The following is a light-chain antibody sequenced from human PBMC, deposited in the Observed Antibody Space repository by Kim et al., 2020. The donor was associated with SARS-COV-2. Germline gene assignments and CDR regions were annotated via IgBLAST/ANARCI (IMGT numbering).Light chain of an antibody. V-gene: IGLV3-1*01. CDR1: KLGDKY. Sequence: SYELTQPPSVSVSPGQTASITCSGDKLGDKYACWYQQKPGQSPVLVIYHDSKRPSGIPERFSGSNSGNTATLTISGTQAMDEADSYCQAWDSSPYVFGTG. CDR2: HDS. CDR3: QAWDSSPYV. J-gene: IGLJ1*01.